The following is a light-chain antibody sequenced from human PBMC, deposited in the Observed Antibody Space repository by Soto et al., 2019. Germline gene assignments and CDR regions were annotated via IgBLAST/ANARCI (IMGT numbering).Light chain of an antibody. Sequence: QSVLTQPASVSGSPGQSITISCTGTSSGVGGYNYVSWYQQHPGKAPKLMIYEVSNRPSGVSNRFSGSKSGNTASLTISGLQAEDEADYYCSSYTGSSTQVFGTGTKVTVL. CDR3: SSYTGSSTQV. V-gene: IGLV2-14*01. J-gene: IGLJ1*01. CDR2: EVS. CDR1: SSGVGGYNY.